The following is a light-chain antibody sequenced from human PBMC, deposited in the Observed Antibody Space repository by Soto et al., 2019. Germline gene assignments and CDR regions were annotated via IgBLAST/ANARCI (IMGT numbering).Light chain of an antibody. V-gene: IGKV2-30*01. CDR3: MQGTHWPPIT. CDR2: KVS. Sequence: DVVVTQSPLSLPVTLGQAASISCSSSQSLVYRDGNTYLSWFHQRTGQSPRRLIYKVSNRDSGVPDRFSGSGSGTDFTLKISRVEAEDVGVYYCMQGTHWPPITFGQGTRLEI. CDR1: QSLVYRDGNTY. J-gene: IGKJ5*01.